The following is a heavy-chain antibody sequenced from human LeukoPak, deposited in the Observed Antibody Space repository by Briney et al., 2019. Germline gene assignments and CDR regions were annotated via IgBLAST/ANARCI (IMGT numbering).Heavy chain of an antibody. CDR2: ISSSSSYI. J-gene: IGHJ4*02. V-gene: IGHV3-21*01. Sequence: PGGSLRLSCAACGFTFSSYSMNWVRQAPGKGLEWVSSISSSSSYIYYADSVKGRFTVSRDNAKNSLYLQMNSLRGEDTAVYYCARGENNYGYYYFDYWGQGTLVTVSS. CDR1: GFTFSSYS. D-gene: IGHD5-18*01. CDR3: ARGENNYGYYYFDY.